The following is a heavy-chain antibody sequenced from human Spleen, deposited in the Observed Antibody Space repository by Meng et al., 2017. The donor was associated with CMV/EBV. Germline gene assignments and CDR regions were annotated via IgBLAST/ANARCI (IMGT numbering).Heavy chain of an antibody. V-gene: IGHV2-5*02. CDR3: AHSPYFYDSRSFDY. CDR1: AFSLSSSGMS. CDR2: IYWDGDK. J-gene: IGHJ4*02. D-gene: IGHD3-22*01. Sequence: AAFSLSSSGMSVGWIRQPPGKALEWLAFIYWDGDKRYSPSLKSRLTITKDTSKNQVVLTMTNMDPVDTATYYCAHSPYFYDSRSFDYWGQGTLVTVSS.